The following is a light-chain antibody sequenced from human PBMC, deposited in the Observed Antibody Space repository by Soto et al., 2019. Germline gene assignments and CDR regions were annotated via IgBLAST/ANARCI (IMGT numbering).Light chain of an antibody. CDR3: QQAYRPLLS. CDR2: DTS. CDR1: QSIASF. J-gene: IGKJ4*01. V-gene: IGKV1-39*01. Sequence: DIQMTQSPTSLSASIGDTVTITCRASQSIASFLNWLQLKPGKAPKLLISDTSTLQTGVPSRFSGGGSGTEFTLTISSLQPEESALYFCQQAYRPLLSFGAGTRVEIK.